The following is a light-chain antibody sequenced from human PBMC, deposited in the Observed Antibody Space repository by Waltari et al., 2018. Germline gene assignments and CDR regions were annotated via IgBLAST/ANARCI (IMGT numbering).Light chain of an antibody. CDR2: AAP. J-gene: IGKJ1*01. V-gene: IGKV1-39*01. CDR3: QQSYSTPKT. CDR1: QSISSY. Sequence: DIQMTQSPSSLSASVGDSDTITCRASQSISSYLNWYQQKPGKAPKLLIYAAPSLQSGVPSRFSGSGSGTDFTLTISSLQPEDFATYYCQQSYSTPKTFGQGTKVEIK.